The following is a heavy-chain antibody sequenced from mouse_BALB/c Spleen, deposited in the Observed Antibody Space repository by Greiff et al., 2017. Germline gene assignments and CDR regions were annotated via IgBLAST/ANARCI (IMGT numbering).Heavy chain of an antibody. V-gene: IGHV3-2*02. Sequence: EVKVEESGPGLVKPSQSLSLTCTVTGYSITSDYAWNWIRQFPGNKLEWMGYISYSGSTSYNPSLKSRISITRDTSKNQFFLQLNSVTTEDTATYYCARSAYDYDDRYFDVWGAGTTVTVSS. CDR2: ISYSGST. J-gene: IGHJ1*01. CDR1: GYSITSDYA. D-gene: IGHD2-4*01. CDR3: ARSAYDYDDRYFDV.